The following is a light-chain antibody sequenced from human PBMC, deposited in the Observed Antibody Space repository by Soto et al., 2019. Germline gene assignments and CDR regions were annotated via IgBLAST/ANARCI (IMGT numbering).Light chain of an antibody. CDR2: GVN. Sequence: QSDLTQPASVSGSPGQSITISCTGTSNVICDYNYVSWYQQRPEKAPELMIYGVNNRPPGVSNRFSGSKSGNTASLTISGLQAEDEADYYCSSYTSSITYVSGTGTKVTVL. CDR1: SNVICDYNY. CDR3: SSYTSSITYV. J-gene: IGLJ1*01. V-gene: IGLV2-14*01.